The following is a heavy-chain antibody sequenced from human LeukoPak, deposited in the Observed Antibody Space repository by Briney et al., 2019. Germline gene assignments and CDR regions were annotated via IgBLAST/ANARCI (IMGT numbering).Heavy chain of an antibody. Sequence: ASVKVSCKASGYTFTSYYMHWVRQAPGQGLEWMGIINPSGGSTSYAQKFQGRVTMTRDTSTSTVYMELSSLRSEDTAVYYCARMYDFWSGSSPFFDYWGQGTLVTVSS. D-gene: IGHD3-3*01. CDR2: INPSGGST. CDR3: ARMYDFWSGSSPFFDY. J-gene: IGHJ4*02. V-gene: IGHV1-46*01. CDR1: GYTFTSYY.